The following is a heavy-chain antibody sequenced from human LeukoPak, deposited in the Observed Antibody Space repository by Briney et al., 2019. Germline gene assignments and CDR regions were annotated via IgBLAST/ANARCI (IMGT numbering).Heavy chain of an antibody. J-gene: IGHJ4*02. V-gene: IGHV1-18*01. Sequence: ASVKVSCKASGYTFSSYGFSWVRQAPGQGLEWMGWISAYNGNTNYAQKLQGRATMTTDTSTTTAYIDLRNLRSDDTAVYYCARGPYCSGATCYSQYFDYWGQGTLVTVSS. CDR3: ARGPYCSGATCYSQYFDY. CDR1: GYTFSSYG. D-gene: IGHD2-15*01. CDR2: ISAYNGNT.